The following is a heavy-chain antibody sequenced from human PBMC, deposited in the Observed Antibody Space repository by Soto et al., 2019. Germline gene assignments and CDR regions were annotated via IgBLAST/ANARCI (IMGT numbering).Heavy chain of an antibody. CDR1: GGSFSTYY. Sequence: NPSETLSLTCVVSGGSFSTYYYNWIRQSPGKGLEWIGEINHSGSNNYSPSLKSRVTMSLDTSKNQFSLKLTSVTAADTAVYYCARGGSNDWQVAFDIWGQGTMVTV. J-gene: IGHJ3*02. D-gene: IGHD3-9*01. CDR2: INHSGSN. V-gene: IGHV4-34*01. CDR3: ARGGSNDWQVAFDI.